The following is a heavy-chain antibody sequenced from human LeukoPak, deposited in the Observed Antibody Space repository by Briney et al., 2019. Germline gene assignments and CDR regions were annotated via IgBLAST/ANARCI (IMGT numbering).Heavy chain of an antibody. CDR1: GFTFSAHP. J-gene: IGHJ4*02. V-gene: IGHV3-23*01. CDR2: ISGSGGST. CDR3: AKEGIMITFGGVIATLDY. D-gene: IGHD3-16*02. Sequence: GGSLRLSCAASGFTFSAHPMSWVRQAPGKGLEWVSAISGSGGSTYYADSVKGRFTISRDNSKNTLYLQMNSLRAEDTAVYYCAKEGIMITFGGVIATLDYWGQGTLVTVSS.